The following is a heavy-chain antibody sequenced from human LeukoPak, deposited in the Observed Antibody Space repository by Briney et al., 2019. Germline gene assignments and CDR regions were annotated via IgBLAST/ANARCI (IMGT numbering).Heavy chain of an antibody. Sequence: SETLSLTCAVSGYSISSGYYWGWIRQPPGKGLEWIGSIYHSGSTYYNPSLKSRVTISVDTSKNQFSLELSSVTAADTAVYYCAREGNPGGNSYGHCPDYWGQGTLVTVSS. V-gene: IGHV4-38-2*01. J-gene: IGHJ4*02. CDR2: IYHSGST. CDR1: GYSISSGYY. CDR3: AREGNPGGNSYGHCPDY. D-gene: IGHD5-18*01.